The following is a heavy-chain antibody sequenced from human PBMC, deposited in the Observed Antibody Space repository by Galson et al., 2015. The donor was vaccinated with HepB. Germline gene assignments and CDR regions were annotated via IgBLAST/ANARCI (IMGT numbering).Heavy chain of an antibody. CDR2: IIPILGIA. D-gene: IGHD3-22*01. V-gene: IGHV1-69*04. CDR1: GGTFSSYA. CDR3: ASSGYFFGSDYYYYGMDV. Sequence: SVKVSCKTSGGTFSSYAISWVRQAPGQGLEWMGRIIPILGIANYAQKFQGRVTITADKSTSTAYMELSSLRSEDTAVYYCASSGYFFGSDYYYYGMDVWGQGTTVTVSS. J-gene: IGHJ6*02.